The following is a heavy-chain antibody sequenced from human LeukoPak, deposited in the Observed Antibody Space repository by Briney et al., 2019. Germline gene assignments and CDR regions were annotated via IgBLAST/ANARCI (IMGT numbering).Heavy chain of an antibody. CDR3: ATSPRIVVRD. CDR2: IATKSNGKTT. D-gene: IGHD3-22*01. Sequence: KTGRSRRLACAASALTFSNAWMSWVRQPPGKGLEWVGRIATKSNGKTTEYAAPVKARFTISRDDSENMLYLQMNSLKSEDAGVYYCATSPRIVVRDWGQGTLVTVSS. CDR1: ALTFSNAW. V-gene: IGHV3-15*04. J-gene: IGHJ4*02.